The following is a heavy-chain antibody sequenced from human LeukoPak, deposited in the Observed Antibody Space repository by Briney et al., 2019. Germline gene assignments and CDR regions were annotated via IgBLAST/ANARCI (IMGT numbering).Heavy chain of an antibody. V-gene: IGHV1-3*03. CDR2: INAGNGNT. Sequence: ASVKVSCKASGYTFTNFAVHWVRQAPGQRLEWMGWINAGNGNTKYSQEFQGRVTITRDTSANTAYMELSSLRSEDMAMYYCARVDYYDSSTYWGPLAYWGQGTLVTVSS. D-gene: IGHD3-22*01. J-gene: IGHJ4*02. CDR1: GYTFTNFA. CDR3: ARVDYYDSSTYWGPLAY.